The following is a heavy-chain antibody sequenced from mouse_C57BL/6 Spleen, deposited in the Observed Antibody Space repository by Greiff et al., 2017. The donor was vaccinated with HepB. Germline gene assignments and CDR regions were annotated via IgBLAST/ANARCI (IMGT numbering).Heavy chain of an antibody. CDR2: FYPGSGSI. CDR3: ARHEDGDYYGSSPAWFAY. CDR1: GYTFTEYT. V-gene: IGHV1-62-2*01. J-gene: IGHJ3*01. Sequence: QVQLQQSGAELVKPGASVKLSCKASGYTFTEYTIHWVKQRSGQGLEWIGWFYPGSGSIKYNEKFKDKATLTADKSSSTVYMGLSRLTSEDSAVYFCARHEDGDYYGSSPAWFAYWGQGTLVTVSA. D-gene: IGHD1-1*01.